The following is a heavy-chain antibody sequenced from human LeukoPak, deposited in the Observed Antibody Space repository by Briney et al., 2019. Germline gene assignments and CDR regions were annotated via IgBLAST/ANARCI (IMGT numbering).Heavy chain of an antibody. Sequence: GGSLRLSCAASGFTFSSYAMSWVRQAPGKGLEWVSGISGSGGGTYYADFVKGRFAISRDNSKNTLYLQMNSLRAEDSALYYCVQEGPRGLAFDVWGQGTRVTVSS. CDR2: ISGSGGGT. V-gene: IGHV3-23*01. CDR1: GFTFSSYA. CDR3: VQEGPRGLAFDV. J-gene: IGHJ3*01.